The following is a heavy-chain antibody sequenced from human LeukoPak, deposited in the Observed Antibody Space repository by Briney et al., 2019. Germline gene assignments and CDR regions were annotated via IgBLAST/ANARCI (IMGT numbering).Heavy chain of an antibody. J-gene: IGHJ4*02. CDR1: GGSFSGYY. Sequence: SETLSLTCAVYGGSFSGYYWSWIRQPPGKGLEWIGEINHSGSTNYNPSLKSRVTISVDTSKNQFPLKLSSVTAADTAVYYCARVDPSLYCSGGSCYSRLARTYRFDYWGQGTLVTVSS. D-gene: IGHD2-15*01. CDR2: INHSGST. CDR3: ARVDPSLYCSGGSCYSRLARTYRFDY. V-gene: IGHV4-34*01.